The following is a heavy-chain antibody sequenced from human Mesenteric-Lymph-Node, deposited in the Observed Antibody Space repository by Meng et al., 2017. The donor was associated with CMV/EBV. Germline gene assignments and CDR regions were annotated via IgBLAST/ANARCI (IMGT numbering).Heavy chain of an antibody. D-gene: IGHD2-2*01. CDR3: AKTGCSDISCYYFDS. Sequence: GESLKISCAASGFTFSSYALTWVRQAPGKGLEWVSAISGSGGSTYYADSVKGRFTISRDNSKNTLYLQMNGLRAEDKAVYYCAKTGCSDISCYYFDSWGQGTLVTVS. J-gene: IGHJ4*02. CDR1: GFTFSSYA. V-gene: IGHV3-23*01. CDR2: ISGSGGST.